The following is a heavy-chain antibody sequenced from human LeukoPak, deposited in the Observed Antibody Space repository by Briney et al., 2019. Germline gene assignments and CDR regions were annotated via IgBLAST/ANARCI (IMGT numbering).Heavy chain of an antibody. CDR3: AKGGTDRRWFDP. V-gene: IGHV3-23*01. D-gene: IGHD1-26*01. Sequence: GGSLRLSCTVSGFTFNNAWMSWVRQAPGKGLEWVSGISGSGGSTYYADSVKGRFTISRDNSKNTLYLQMNSLRAEDTAVYYCAKGGTDRRWFDPWGQGTLVTVSS. CDR1: GFTFNNAW. J-gene: IGHJ5*02. CDR2: ISGSGGST.